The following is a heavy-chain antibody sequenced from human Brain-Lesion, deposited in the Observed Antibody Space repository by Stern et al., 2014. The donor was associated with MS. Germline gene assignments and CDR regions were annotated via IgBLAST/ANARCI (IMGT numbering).Heavy chain of an antibody. Sequence: QLVQSGAEVKKPGASVKVSCKTSGYIFTGYYIHWVRQAPGQGLEWLALINPNTGGTKYAQKFQGRVTMSRDTSISTAYVELSSLTSDDTAVYYCARDQRGITIFGVVTDYYYLGMDVWGQGTTVTVSS. D-gene: IGHD3-3*01. V-gene: IGHV1-2*02. CDR2: INPNTGGT. CDR1: GYIFTGYY. CDR3: ARDQRGITIFGVVTDYYYLGMDV. J-gene: IGHJ6*02.